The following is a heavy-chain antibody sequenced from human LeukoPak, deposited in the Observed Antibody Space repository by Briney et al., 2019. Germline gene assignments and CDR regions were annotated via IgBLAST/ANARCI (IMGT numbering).Heavy chain of an antibody. V-gene: IGHV3-7*01. J-gene: IGHJ4*02. Sequence: PGGSLRLSCAASGFTFSSYWMSWVRQAPGGGLEWVANIKKDGSATFYVDSVKGRFTISRDNAKNSMYLQMSSLRADDMAVYYCARVGEYGGSSGWFDYWGQGTLVTVSS. CDR1: GFTFSSYW. CDR3: ARVGEYGGSSGWFDY. D-gene: IGHD6-19*01. CDR2: IKKDGSAT.